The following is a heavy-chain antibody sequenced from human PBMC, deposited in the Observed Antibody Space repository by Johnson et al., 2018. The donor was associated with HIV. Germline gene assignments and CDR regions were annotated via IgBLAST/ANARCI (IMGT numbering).Heavy chain of an antibody. J-gene: IGHJ3*02. CDR2: IATTGDT. V-gene: IGHV3-13*01. Sequence: VQLVESGGRVVRPGGSLTLSCAASGFSFDDYGMTWVRQIAGKGLEWVSGIATTGDTYYAGSVKGRFTISRENAKNSLYLQLNSLRAGDTALYYCARGSYDGDAFDIWGQGTMVTVSS. CDR1: GFSFDDYG. D-gene: IGHD1-26*01. CDR3: ARGSYDGDAFDI.